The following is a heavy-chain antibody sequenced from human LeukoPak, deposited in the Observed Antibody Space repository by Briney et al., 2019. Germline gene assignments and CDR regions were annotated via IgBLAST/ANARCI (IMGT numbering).Heavy chain of an antibody. CDR2: INPNSGGT. CDR1: GYTFTGYY. J-gene: IGHJ6*03. V-gene: IGHV1-2*02. CDR3: AREATEYYNWNDVGSYYYYYMDV. Sequence: ASVKVSCKASGYTFTGYYMHWVRQAPGQGLEWMGWINPNSGGTNYAQKFQGRVTMTRDTSISTAYMELSRLRSDDTAVYYCAREATEYYNWNDVGSYYYYYMDVWGKGTTVTISS. D-gene: IGHD1-20*01.